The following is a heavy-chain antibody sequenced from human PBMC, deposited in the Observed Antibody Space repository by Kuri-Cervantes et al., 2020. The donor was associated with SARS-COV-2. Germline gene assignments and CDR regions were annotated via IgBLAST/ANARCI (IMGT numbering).Heavy chain of an antibody. J-gene: IGHJ5*02. V-gene: IGHV3-30-3*01. D-gene: IGHD1-26*01. CDR1: GFTFSSYA. CDR2: ISYDGSNK. CDR3: ARANGGSYRGWFDP. Sequence: GGSLRLSCAASGFTFSSYAMHWVRQAPGKGLEWVAVISYDGSNKYYADSVKGRFTISRDNSKNTLYLQMNSLRAEDTAVYYCARANGGSYRGWFDPWGQGTLVTVSS.